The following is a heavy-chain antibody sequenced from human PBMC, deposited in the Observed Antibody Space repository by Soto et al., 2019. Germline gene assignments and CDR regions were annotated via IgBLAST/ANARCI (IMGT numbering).Heavy chain of an antibody. D-gene: IGHD6-13*01. CDR1: GFTFSSYS. V-gene: IGHV3-48*01. CDR3: ARDRGSSWESAEYFQH. CDR2: ISSSSSTI. Sequence: ESGGGLVQPGGSLRHSCAASGFTFSSYSMNWVRQAPGKGLEWVSYISSSSSTIYYADSVKGRFTISRDNAKNSLYLQMNSLRAEDTAVYYCARDRGSSWESAEYFQHWGQGTLVTVSS. J-gene: IGHJ1*01.